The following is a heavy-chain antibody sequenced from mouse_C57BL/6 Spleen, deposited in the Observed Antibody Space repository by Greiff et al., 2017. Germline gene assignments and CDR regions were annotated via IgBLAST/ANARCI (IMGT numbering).Heavy chain of an antibody. J-gene: IGHJ4*01. CDR1: GFTFSSYT. V-gene: IGHV5-9*01. CDR3: ASYCNFYAMDY. D-gene: IGHD2-10*02. CDR2: ISGGGGNT. Sequence: VMLVESGGGLVKPGGSLKLSCAASGFTFSSYTMSWVRQTPETRLEWVATISGGGGNTYYPDSVKGRFTISSDNAKNTMYLQMSSLRAEDTALYYCASYCNFYAMDYWGQGTSVTVSS.